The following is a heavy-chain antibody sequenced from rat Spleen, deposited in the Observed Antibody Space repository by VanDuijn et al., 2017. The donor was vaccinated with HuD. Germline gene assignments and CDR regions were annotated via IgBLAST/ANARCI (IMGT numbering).Heavy chain of an antibody. V-gene: IGHV5-29*01. D-gene: IGHD1-4*01. CDR2: ISYDGSST. Sequence: EVQLVESDGGLVQPGRSLKLSCAASGFTFSDYYMAWVRQAPTKGLEWVATISYDGSSTYYRDSVKGRFTISRDNAKSTLYLQMDSLRSEDTATYYCARGDYLFAYWGQGTLVTVSS. J-gene: IGHJ3*01. CDR3: ARGDYLFAY. CDR1: GFTFSDYY.